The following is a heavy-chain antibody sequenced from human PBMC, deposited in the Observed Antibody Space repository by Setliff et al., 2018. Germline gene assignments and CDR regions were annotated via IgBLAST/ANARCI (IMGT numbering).Heavy chain of an antibody. D-gene: IGHD3-3*01. CDR3: ARGPTIFGAIYYMDV. CDR2: IHRGVS. CDR1: GFTVSSNS. J-gene: IGHJ6*03. V-gene: IGHV3-66*01. Sequence: GSLRLSCAASGFTVSSNSISWVRQAPGKGPEWVSVIHRGVSHYADSVTGRFTISRDNAKNSLYLQMNSLRAEDTAVYYCARGPTIFGAIYYMDVWGKGTTVTVSS.